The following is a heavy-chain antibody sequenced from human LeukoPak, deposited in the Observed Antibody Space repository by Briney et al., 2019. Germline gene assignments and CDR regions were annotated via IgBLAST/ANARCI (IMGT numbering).Heavy chain of an antibody. Sequence: ETLSLTCTVSGGSISSYYWSWIRQPPGKGLEWVSSISSSSSYIYYADSVKGRFTISRDNAKNSLYLQMNSLRAEDTAVYYCARDYGVATISPFDYWGQGTLVTVSS. CDR1: GGSISSYY. J-gene: IGHJ4*02. CDR3: ARDYGVATISPFDY. CDR2: ISSSSSYI. D-gene: IGHD5-12*01. V-gene: IGHV3-21*01.